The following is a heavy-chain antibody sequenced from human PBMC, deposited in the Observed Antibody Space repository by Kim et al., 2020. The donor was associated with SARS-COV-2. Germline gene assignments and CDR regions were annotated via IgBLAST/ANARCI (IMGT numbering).Heavy chain of an antibody. Sequence: GGSLRLSCVASGFTFSTYAMSWVRQAPGKGLEWVSHISGRDTSTKYADSVKGRVTISRDNSKNTLFLQMNSLRAEDTAVYYCASVIDAGTYYNVYYYGMDFWGRGTTVTVSS. V-gene: IGHV3-23*01. CDR1: GFTFSTYA. D-gene: IGHD3-10*01. CDR2: ISGRDTST. CDR3: ASVIDAGTYYNVYYYGMDF. J-gene: IGHJ6*02.